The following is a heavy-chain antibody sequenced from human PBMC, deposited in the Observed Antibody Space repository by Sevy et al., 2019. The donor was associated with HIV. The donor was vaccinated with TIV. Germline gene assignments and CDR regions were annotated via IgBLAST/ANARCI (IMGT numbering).Heavy chain of an antibody. CDR2: ISGAESST. CDR1: GFTFSSYA. Sequence: GGSLRLSSAASGFTFSSYAMNWVRQAPGKGLEWVSAISGAESSTYYADSVKGRFTISRDNSKNTLYLQMNSLRAEDTAVYYCAKDLVAVVGDAFDIWGQGTMVTVSS. V-gene: IGHV3-23*01. J-gene: IGHJ3*02. CDR3: AKDLVAVVGDAFDI. D-gene: IGHD2-8*02.